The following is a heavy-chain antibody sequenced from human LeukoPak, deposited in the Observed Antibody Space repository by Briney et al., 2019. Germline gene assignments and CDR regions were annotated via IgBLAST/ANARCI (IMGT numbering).Heavy chain of an antibody. J-gene: IGHJ4*02. CDR2: INSDGSST. Sequence: HTGGSLRLSCAASGFTFSSYWMHWVRQAPGKGLVWVSRINSDGSSTSYAGSVKGRFTISRDNAKNTLYLQMNSLRAEDTAIYYCAKDSGYTVYDRNDYWGQGTLVTVSS. CDR1: GFTFSSYW. D-gene: IGHD5/OR15-5a*01. CDR3: AKDSGYTVYDRNDY. V-gene: IGHV3-74*01.